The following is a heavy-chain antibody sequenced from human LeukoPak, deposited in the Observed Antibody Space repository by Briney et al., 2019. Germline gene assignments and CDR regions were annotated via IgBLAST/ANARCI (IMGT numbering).Heavy chain of an antibody. CDR1: GFTFSSYS. CDR3: ARGGRRITMIDPDY. CDR2: ISSSSSYI. J-gene: IGHJ4*02. Sequence: GGSLRLSCAASGFTFSSYSMNWVRQAPGKGLEWVSSISSSSSYIYYADSVEGRFTISRDNAKNSLYLQMNSLRAEDTAVYYCARGGRRITMIDPDYWGQGTLVTVSS. V-gene: IGHV3-21*01. D-gene: IGHD3-22*01.